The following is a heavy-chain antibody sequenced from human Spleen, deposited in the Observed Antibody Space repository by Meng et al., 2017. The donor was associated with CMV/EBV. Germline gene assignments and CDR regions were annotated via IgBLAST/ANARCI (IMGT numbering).Heavy chain of an antibody. CDR1: GYTFTGYY. D-gene: IGHD3-22*01. CDR3: TRYNFDSRGSPLMDYGMDV. V-gene: IGHV1-2*02. CDR2: TNPNSGGS. Sequence: ASVKVSCKASGYTFTGYYMHWVRQAPGQGLEWMGWTNPNSGGSIYAQKFQGRITMTRDTSISTAYMELSRLRSDDTAVYYCTRYNFDSRGSPLMDYGMDVWGQGTTVTVSS. J-gene: IGHJ6*02.